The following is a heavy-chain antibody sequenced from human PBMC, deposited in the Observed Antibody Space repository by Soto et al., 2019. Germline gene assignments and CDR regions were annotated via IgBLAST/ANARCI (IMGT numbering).Heavy chain of an antibody. CDR3: ARDKGRQRLRYFDWLFG. CDR2: IIPIFGTA. Sequence: GASVKVSCKASGGTFSSYAISWVRQAPGQGLEWMGGIIPIFGTANYAQKFQGRVTITADESTSTAYMELSSLRSEDTAVYYCARDKGRQRLRYFDWLFGWGQGTLVTVSS. J-gene: IGHJ4*02. D-gene: IGHD3-9*01. V-gene: IGHV1-69*13. CDR1: GGTFSSYA.